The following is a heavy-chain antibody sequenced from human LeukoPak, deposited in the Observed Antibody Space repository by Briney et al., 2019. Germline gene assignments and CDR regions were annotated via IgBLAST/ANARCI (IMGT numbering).Heavy chain of an antibody. Sequence: GASVKVSCKASGGTFSSYSISWVRQAPGQGFQWMGWMNPNSGNTGYAQKFQGRVTMTRNTSISTAYMEMSSLRSEDTAVYYCARGFTIFGVVTLLYYYYGMDVWGQGTTVTVSS. CDR2: MNPNSGNT. CDR3: ARGFTIFGVVTLLYYYYGMDV. V-gene: IGHV1-8*02. J-gene: IGHJ6*02. CDR1: GGTFSSYS. D-gene: IGHD3-3*01.